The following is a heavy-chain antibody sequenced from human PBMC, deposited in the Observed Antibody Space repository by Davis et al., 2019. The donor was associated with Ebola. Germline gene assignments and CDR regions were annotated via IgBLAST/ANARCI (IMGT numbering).Heavy chain of an antibody. D-gene: IGHD3-10*01. CDR2: ISSSSSYI. Sequence: GESLKISCAASGFTFSSYSMNWVRQAPGKGLEWVSSISSSSSYIYYADSVKGRFTISRDNAKNSLYLQMNSLRAEDTAVYYCTRSYGSGSYSDYWGQGTLVTVSS. CDR3: TRSYGSGSYSDY. J-gene: IGHJ4*02. V-gene: IGHV3-21*01. CDR1: GFTFSSYS.